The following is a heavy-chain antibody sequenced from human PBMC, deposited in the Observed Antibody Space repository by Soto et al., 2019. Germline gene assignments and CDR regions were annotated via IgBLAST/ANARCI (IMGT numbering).Heavy chain of an antibody. D-gene: IGHD7-27*01. J-gene: IGHJ4*02. CDR3: AGGPSGDKVAC. CDR2: IYNGGST. V-gene: IGHV4-30-4*01. CDR1: GGSISSVYDC. Sequence: QVQLQESGPILVKPSQTLSLTCTVSGGSISSVYDCWSWIRQSPDKGLEWIGHIYNGGSTYNNPSLTRRVTLSVHTSKDGFSPPLRSVPAADPAVYSCAGGPSGDKVACWVQGTLVTVPT.